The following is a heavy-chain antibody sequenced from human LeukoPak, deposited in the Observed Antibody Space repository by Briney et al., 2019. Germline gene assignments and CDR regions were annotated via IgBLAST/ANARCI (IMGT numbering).Heavy chain of an antibody. V-gene: IGHV3-21*06. CDR1: GFTFSSYA. J-gene: IGHJ4*02. CDR3: AKSFGATRGY. Sequence: GGSLRLSCAASGFTFSSYAMHWVRQAPGQGLEWVSSITTTGGSIYYADSVRGRFTISRDNAKNSLFLHMNTLRIEDTAVYYCAKSFGATRGYWGQGTMVTVSS. CDR2: ITTTGGSI. D-gene: IGHD3-10*01.